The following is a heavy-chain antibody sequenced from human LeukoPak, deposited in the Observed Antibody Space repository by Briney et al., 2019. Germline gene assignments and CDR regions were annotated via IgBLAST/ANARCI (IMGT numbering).Heavy chain of an antibody. CDR1: GESFNGFY. CDR2: ITHSGTA. D-gene: IGHD4-11*01. CDR3: ARGRTLYSSNFDS. V-gene: IGHV4-34*01. Sequence: SETLSLTCAVFGESFNGFYWTWIRQPPGKGLEWIGEITHSGTASYNPSLSSRVTISVDTSKNQFSLKMNSVTAADTALNYCARGRTLYSSNFDSWGQGTLVTVSS. J-gene: IGHJ4*02.